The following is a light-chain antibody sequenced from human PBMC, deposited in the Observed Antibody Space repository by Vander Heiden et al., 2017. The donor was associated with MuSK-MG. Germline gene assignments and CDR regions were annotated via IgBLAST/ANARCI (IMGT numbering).Light chain of an antibody. CDR2: DVT. CDR3: SSVSSSNFLV. Sequence: QSALTQPASVAGSPGQSITISSTGTSSDVGGYNYVSWYQQPTGKAPNLIISDVTERPAGVSNRFSGSKAGNTASLTISGLQVEDEADYFCSSVSSSNFLVFGTGTKVAV. CDR1: SSDVGGYNY. V-gene: IGLV2-14*03. J-gene: IGLJ1*01.